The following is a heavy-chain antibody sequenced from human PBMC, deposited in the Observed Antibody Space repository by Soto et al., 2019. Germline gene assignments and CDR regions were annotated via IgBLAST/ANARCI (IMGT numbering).Heavy chain of an antibody. CDR3: ARKLTYYHAFDI. CDR1: GGSFSGYY. V-gene: IGHV4-34*01. CDR2: INHSGST. Sequence: QVQLQQWGAGLLKPSETLSLTCAVYGGSFSGYYWSWIRQPPGKGLEWIGEINHSGSTNYNPSLKSRVTISVDTSKNQFPLKLSSVTAADTAVYYCARKLTYYHAFDIWGQGTMVTVSS. D-gene: IGHD3-22*01. J-gene: IGHJ3*02.